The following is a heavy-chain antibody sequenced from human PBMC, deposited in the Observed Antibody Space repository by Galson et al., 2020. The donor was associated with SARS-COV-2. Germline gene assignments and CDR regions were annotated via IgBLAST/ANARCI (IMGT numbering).Heavy chain of an antibody. V-gene: IGHV3-64*02. CDR1: GFTFSSYA. D-gene: IGHD4-17*01. CDR3: ASMDHSSTTVVRDY. Sequence: GGSLSLSCAASGFTFSSYAMHWVRQAPGKGLEYVSAISSNGGSTYYADSVKGRFTISRDNSKNTLYLQMGSLRAEDMAVYYCASMDHSSTTVVRDYWGQGTLVTVSS. J-gene: IGHJ4*02. CDR2: ISSNGGST.